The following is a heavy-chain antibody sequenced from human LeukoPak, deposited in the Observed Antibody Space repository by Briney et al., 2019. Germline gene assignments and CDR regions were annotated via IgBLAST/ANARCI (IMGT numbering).Heavy chain of an antibody. V-gene: IGHV3-30-3*01. J-gene: IGHJ6*02. Sequence: GGSLRLSCAASGFTFSSYAMHWVRQAPGKGLEWVAVISYDGSNKYYADPVKGRFTISRDNSKNTLYLQMNSLRAEDTAVYYCARDRVITVTNTIMDVWGQGTTVTVSS. CDR3: ARDRVITVTNTIMDV. CDR1: GFTFSSYA. D-gene: IGHD4-17*01. CDR2: ISYDGSNK.